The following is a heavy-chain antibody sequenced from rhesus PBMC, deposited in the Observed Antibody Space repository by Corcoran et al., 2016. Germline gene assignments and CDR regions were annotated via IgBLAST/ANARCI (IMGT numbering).Heavy chain of an antibody. J-gene: IGHJ4*01. CDR2: IYGGSGNP. CDR3: ARVGISAGHQGDL. V-gene: IGHV4-106*01. Sequence: QVQLQESGPGLVKPSETLSLTCAVSGGSIRDNSYLKWIRQPPGKVLEWIGKIYGGSGNPAYNPSLKNRVIISKDTSKNQFALRVSSGTAADTAGLYCARVGISAGHQGDLWGQGLLVTVSA. CDR1: GGSIRDNSY. D-gene: IGHD6-13*01.